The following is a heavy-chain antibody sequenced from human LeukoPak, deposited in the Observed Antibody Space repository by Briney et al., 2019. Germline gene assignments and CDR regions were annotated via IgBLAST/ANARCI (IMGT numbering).Heavy chain of an antibody. V-gene: IGHV1-18*01. CDR3: ARSTYYYDSSGYYPLYYFDY. D-gene: IGHD3-22*01. Sequence: ASAKVSCKASGYTFTSYGISWVRQAPGQGLEWMGWISAYNGNTNYAQKLQGRVTMTTDTSTSTAYMELRSLRSDDTAVYYCARSTYYYDSSGYYPLYYFDYWGQGTLVTVSS. J-gene: IGHJ4*02. CDR1: GYTFTSYG. CDR2: ISAYNGNT.